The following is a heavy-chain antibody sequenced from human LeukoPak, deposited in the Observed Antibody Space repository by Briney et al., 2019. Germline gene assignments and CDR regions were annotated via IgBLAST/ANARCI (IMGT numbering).Heavy chain of an antibody. CDR2: INHRGST. D-gene: IGHD2-2*01. Sequence: PSETLSLTCAVYGGSFSGYYWSWIRQPPGKGLEWIGEINHRGSTNYNPSLKSRVTISVDTSKNQFSLKLSSVTAADTAVYYCRGWCSSTSCYLSYYGMDVWGQGTTVTVSS. CDR1: GGSFSGYY. V-gene: IGHV4-34*01. J-gene: IGHJ6*02. CDR3: RGWCSSTSCYLSYYGMDV.